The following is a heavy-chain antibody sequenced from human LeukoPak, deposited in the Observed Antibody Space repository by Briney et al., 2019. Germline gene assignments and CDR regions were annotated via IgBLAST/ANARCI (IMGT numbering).Heavy chain of an antibody. CDR1: GFTFRSYW. CDR2: IKQDGSEK. V-gene: IGHV3-7*01. D-gene: IGHD6-13*01. Sequence: PGGSLRLSCAGSGFTFRSYWMSWVRQAPGKGLEWVANIKQDGSEKYYVDSVKGRFTISRDNAKNSLYLQMNSLRAEDTAVYYCAKDWGIAAAGILDVWGQGTTVTVSS. CDR3: AKDWGIAAAGILDV. J-gene: IGHJ6*02.